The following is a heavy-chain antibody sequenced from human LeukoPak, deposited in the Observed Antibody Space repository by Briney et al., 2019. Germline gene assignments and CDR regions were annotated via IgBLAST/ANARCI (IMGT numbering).Heavy chain of an antibody. CDR1: GYSFTSYW. CDR2: IYPGDSDT. CDR3: ASQYCSSTNCYGGFDY. V-gene: IGHV5-51*01. J-gene: IGHJ4*02. Sequence: GESLKISCKGSGYSFTSYWIGWVRQMPGKGLEWMGIIYPGDSDTRYSPSFQGQVTISADKSINTAYLQWSSLKASDTAMYYCASQYCSSTNCYGGFDYWGQGTLVTVSS. D-gene: IGHD2-2*01.